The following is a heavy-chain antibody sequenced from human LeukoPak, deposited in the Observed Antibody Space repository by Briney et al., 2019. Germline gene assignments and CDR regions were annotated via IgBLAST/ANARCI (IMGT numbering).Heavy chain of an antibody. CDR1: GFTFSNYG. J-gene: IGHJ5*02. V-gene: IGHV3-30*03. Sequence: GGSLRLSCVASGFTFSNYGIHWVRQAPGKGLEWVASISWDGRNKRYADSVTGRFTVSRDNSQNTLYLQMNSLRGEDTAIYYCARSVVTPSSWFDPWGQGTLVTVSS. D-gene: IGHD4-23*01. CDR2: ISWDGRNK. CDR3: ARSVVTPSSWFDP.